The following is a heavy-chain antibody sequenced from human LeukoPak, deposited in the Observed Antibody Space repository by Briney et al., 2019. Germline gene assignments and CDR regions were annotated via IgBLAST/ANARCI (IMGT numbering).Heavy chain of an antibody. CDR2: VSPPGGGT. V-gene: IGHV3-23*01. CDR1: GFTFSNHG. D-gene: IGHD7-27*01. J-gene: IGHJ4*02. CDR3: ARDLAWGAFDY. Sequence: VGSLRLSCAASGFTFSNHGMNWVRQAPGKGLEWLSGVSPPGGGTYYADSVKGRFTISRDDSKNTLSLQMNSLRVEDTATYYCARDLAWGAFDYWGQGTLVTVSS.